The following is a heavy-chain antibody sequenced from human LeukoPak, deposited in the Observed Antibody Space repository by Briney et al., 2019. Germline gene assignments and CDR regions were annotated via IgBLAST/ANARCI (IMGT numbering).Heavy chain of an antibody. CDR3: ARDLSSSSSRYYYYYMDV. Sequence: GGSLRLSCSASGFTFSSYAMSWVRQAPGKGLEWVSAISGSGGSTYYADSVKGRFAISRDNSKNTLYLQMNSLRAEDTAVYYCARDLSSSSSRYYYYYMDVWGKGTTVTVSS. J-gene: IGHJ6*03. V-gene: IGHV3-23*01. CDR1: GFTFSSYA. D-gene: IGHD6-6*01. CDR2: ISGSGGST.